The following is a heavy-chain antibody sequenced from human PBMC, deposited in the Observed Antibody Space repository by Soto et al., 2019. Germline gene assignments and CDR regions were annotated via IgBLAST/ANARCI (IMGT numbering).Heavy chain of an antibody. CDR3: ARSYN. V-gene: IGHV3-7*01. Sequence: PGGSLRLSCAASGFTFRSEWMSWVRQAPGKGLEWVANINQDGRAKYYVDSVRGRFTISRDNAQDSLHLQLNSLRAEDTAVYCCARSYNWGQGVLVTVSS. D-gene: IGHD4-4*01. J-gene: IGHJ4*02. CDR1: GFTFRSEW. CDR2: INQDGRAK.